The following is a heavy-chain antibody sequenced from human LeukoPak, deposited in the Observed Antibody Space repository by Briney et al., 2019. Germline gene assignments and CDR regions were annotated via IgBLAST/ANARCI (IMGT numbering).Heavy chain of an antibody. CDR3: ARDPLVHAFGI. CDR1: GGSISSYY. Sequence: PSETLSLTCTVSGGSISSYYWSWIRQPPGKGLEWIGYIYYSGSTNYNPSLKSRVTISVDTSKNQFSLKLSSVTAADTAVYYCARDPLVHAFGIWGQGTMVTVSS. V-gene: IGHV4-59*01. J-gene: IGHJ3*02. CDR2: IYYSGST. D-gene: IGHD2-8*02.